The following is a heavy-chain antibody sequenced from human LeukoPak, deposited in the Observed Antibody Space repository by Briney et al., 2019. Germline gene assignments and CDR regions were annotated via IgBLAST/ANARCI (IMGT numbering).Heavy chain of an antibody. D-gene: IGHD6-19*01. V-gene: IGHV4-30-2*01. CDR3: TRESMAGWSVGY. CDR1: GGSISSGGYS. CDR2: IYHSGST. Sequence: SETLSLTCAVSGGSISSGGYSWSWIRQPPGKGLEWIGYIYHSGSTYYNPSLKSRVTISVDRSKNQFSLQLNSVTPEDTAVYYCTRESMAGWSVGYWGQGTLVIVSS. J-gene: IGHJ4*02.